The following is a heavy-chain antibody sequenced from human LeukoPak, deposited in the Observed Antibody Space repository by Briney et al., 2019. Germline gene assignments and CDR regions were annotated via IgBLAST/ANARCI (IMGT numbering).Heavy chain of an antibody. V-gene: IGHV3-9*01. CDR2: ISWNSGSI. D-gene: IGHD3-9*01. Sequence: GGSLRLSCAASGFIFDDYAMHWVRQAPGKGLEWVSGISWNSGSIGYADSVKGRFTISRDNARNSLYLQMNSLRAEDTALYYCASGVMRGWQYDNYFDYWGQGTLVTVSS. CDR1: GFIFDDYA. J-gene: IGHJ4*02. CDR3: ASGVMRGWQYDNYFDY.